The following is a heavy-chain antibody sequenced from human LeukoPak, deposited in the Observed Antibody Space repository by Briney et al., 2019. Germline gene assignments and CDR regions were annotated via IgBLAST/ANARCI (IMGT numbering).Heavy chain of an antibody. Sequence: GGSLRLSCAASGFTFSNAWMSWVRQAPGKGLEWVGRIKSKTDGGTTDYAAPVKGRFTISRDNSKNTLYLQMNSLRAEDTAVYYCARAKPKNMVRGLIMRRESRYYFDYWGQGTLVTVSS. CDR1: GFTFSNAW. V-gene: IGHV3-15*01. CDR2: IKSKTDGGTT. CDR3: ARAKPKNMVRGLIMRRESRYYFDY. D-gene: IGHD3-10*01. J-gene: IGHJ4*02.